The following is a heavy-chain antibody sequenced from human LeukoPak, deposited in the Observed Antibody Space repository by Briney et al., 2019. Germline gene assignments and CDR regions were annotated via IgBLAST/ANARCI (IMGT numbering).Heavy chain of an antibody. V-gene: IGHV3-73*01. J-gene: IGHJ4*02. D-gene: IGHD6-13*01. CDR2: IRSKANSYAT. Sequence: PGGSLRLSCAASGFTFSGSAMHWVRQASGKGLEWVGRIRSKANSYATAYAASVKGRFTISRDDSKNTAYLQMNSLKTEDTAVYYCTRPRGDSSSWYFDYWGQRTLVTVSS. CDR1: GFTFSGSA. CDR3: TRPRGDSSSWYFDY.